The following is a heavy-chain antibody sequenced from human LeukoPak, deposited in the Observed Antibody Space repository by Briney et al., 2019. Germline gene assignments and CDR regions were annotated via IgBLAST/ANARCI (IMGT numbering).Heavy chain of an antibody. CDR1: GGSISSGGYY. V-gene: IGHV4-31*03. CDR2: IYYSGST. Sequence: SQTLSLTCTVSGGSISSGGYYWSWVRQHPGKGLEWIGYIYYSGSTYYNPSLKSRVTISVDTSKNQFSLKLSSVTAADTAVYYCARDLGAGDRWFDPWGQGTLVTVSS. J-gene: IGHJ5*02. D-gene: IGHD1-26*01. CDR3: ARDLGAGDRWFDP.